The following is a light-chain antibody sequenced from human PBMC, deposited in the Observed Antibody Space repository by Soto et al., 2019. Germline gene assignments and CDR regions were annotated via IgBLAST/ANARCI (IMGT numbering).Light chain of an antibody. CDR1: QSVSSSY. V-gene: IGKV3D-7*01. CDR2: GAS. CDR3: QQDYNSLT. J-gene: IGKJ4*01. Sequence: EVGATQAPSTLSLCTGERATLSCRASQSVSSSYLSWYQQKPGQAPRLLIYGASTRATGIPARFSGSGSGTDFTLTISSLQPEDFAVYYCQQDYNSLTFGGRGKVDI.